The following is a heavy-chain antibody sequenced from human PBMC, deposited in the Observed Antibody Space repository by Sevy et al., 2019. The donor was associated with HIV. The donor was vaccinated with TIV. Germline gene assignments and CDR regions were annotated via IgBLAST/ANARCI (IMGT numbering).Heavy chain of an antibody. Sequence: SETLSLTCTVSGGSVSSGSYYWSWIRQPPGKGLEWIGYIYYSGSTNYNPSLKSRVTISVDTSKNQFSLKLSSVTAAETAVYYCARFRGPYCGSGSYSFDYWGQGTLVTVSS. CDR1: GGSVSSGSYY. CDR2: IYYSGST. V-gene: IGHV4-61*01. D-gene: IGHD3-10*01. CDR3: ARFRGPYCGSGSYSFDY. J-gene: IGHJ4*02.